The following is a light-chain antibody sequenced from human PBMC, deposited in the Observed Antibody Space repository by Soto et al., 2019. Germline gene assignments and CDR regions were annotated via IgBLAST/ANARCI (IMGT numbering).Light chain of an antibody. J-gene: IGKJ5*01. CDR3: QQYDNFPPIA. V-gene: IGKV1-33*01. Sequence: DIQMTQSPSSLSASVGDRVTITCQASQDINNYLNWYQQKAGKAPKLLIYEASNLETGVPSRFSGSGSGTALTFTIISLQPEDIATYYCQQYDNFPPIAFGQGTRLEIK. CDR2: EAS. CDR1: QDINNY.